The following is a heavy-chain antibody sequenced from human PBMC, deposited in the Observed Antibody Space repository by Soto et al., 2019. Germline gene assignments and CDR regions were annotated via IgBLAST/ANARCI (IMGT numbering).Heavy chain of an antibody. J-gene: IGHJ6*02. CDR3: ARDLRQTYSNDGKHGDYYYGMDV. V-gene: IGHV3-21*01. Sequence: EVQLVESGGGLVKPGGSLRLSCAASGFTFSSYSMNWVRQAPGKGLEWVSSISSSSSYIYYADSVKGRFTISRDNAKNSLYLQMNSLGAEDTAVYYCARDLRQTYSNDGKHGDYYYGMDVWGQGTTVTVSS. D-gene: IGHD4-4*01. CDR1: GFTFSSYS. CDR2: ISSSSSYI.